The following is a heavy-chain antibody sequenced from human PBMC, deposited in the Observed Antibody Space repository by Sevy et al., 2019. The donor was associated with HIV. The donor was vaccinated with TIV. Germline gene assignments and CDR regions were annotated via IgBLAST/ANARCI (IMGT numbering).Heavy chain of an antibody. V-gene: IGHV3-7*03. Sequence: GGSLRLSCAPSGFTFSSYWMSWVRQAPGKGLEWVANIKQDGSEKYYVDSVKGRFTISRDNAKNSLYLQMNSLRAEDTAVYYCARDRYYYGSSGSRGMDVWGQGTTVTVSS. CDR3: ARDRYYYGSSGSRGMDV. D-gene: IGHD3-22*01. CDR2: IKQDGSEK. CDR1: GFTFSSYW. J-gene: IGHJ6*02.